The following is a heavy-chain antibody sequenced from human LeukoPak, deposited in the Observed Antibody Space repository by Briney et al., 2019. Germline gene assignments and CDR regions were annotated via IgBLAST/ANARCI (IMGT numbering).Heavy chain of an antibody. V-gene: IGHV3-74*01. J-gene: IGHJ6*03. Sequence: GGSLRLSCAASGFTFSSYWMHWVRQAPGKGLVWVSRINSDGGSTSYTDSVKGRFTISRDNAKNTLYLQMNSLRAEDTAVYYCARGYSSSWHHYYYYMDVWGKGTTVTVSS. CDR1: GFTFSSYW. CDR3: ARGYSSSWHHYYYYMDV. CDR2: INSDGGST. D-gene: IGHD6-13*01.